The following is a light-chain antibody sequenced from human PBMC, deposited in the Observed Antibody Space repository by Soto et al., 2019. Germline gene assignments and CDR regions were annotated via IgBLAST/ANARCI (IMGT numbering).Light chain of an antibody. V-gene: IGKV1-13*02. J-gene: IGKJ4*01. Sequence: IQLTQSPSSLSASVGDRVTITCRAGQDIGSAFAWYQQRPGKAPKLLLYDASNLEAGVPSRFSGSGSGTDFTLTITRLRPEEFATYYCQQVNGLPLTFGGGTKVQIK. CDR1: QDIGSA. CDR3: QQVNGLPLT. CDR2: DAS.